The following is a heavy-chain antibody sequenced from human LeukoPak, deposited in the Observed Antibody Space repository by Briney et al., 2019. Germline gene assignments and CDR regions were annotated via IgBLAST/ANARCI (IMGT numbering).Heavy chain of an antibody. D-gene: IGHD3-10*02. J-gene: IGHJ4*02. CDR2: IFYSGST. Sequence: PSETLSLTRTVSGGSISNSSYYWGWIRQPPGKGLEWIGSIFYSGSTYYNPSLKSRVTISVDTSKNQFSLKLSSVTAADTAVYFCARHSSYVSPVRYWGQGTLVTVSP. CDR3: ARHSSYVSPVRY. CDR1: GGSISNSSYY. V-gene: IGHV4-39*01.